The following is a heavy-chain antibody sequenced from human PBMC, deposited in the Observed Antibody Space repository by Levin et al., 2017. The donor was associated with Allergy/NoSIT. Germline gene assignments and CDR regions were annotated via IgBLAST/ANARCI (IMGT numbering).Heavy chain of an antibody. V-gene: IGHV3-9*01. J-gene: IGHJ3*02. CDR1: GFTFDDYA. CDR3: AKGLNFGAFDI. CDR2: IYWNNDNI. Sequence: GGSLRLSCAASGFTFDDYAMHWVRQTPGKGLEWVSGIYWNNDNIGYADSVKGRFTISRDNAKNSLYLQMNSLRAEDTALYYSAKGLNFGAFDIWGQGRMVTVSS. D-gene: IGHD3-10*01.